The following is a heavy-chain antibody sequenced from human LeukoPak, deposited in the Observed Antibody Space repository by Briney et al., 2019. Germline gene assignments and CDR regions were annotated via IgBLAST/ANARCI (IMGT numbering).Heavy chain of an antibody. CDR2: MNPNSGNT. CDR3: ARGSSYYYGSGSPYYYYCMDV. J-gene: IGHJ6*03. CDR1: GYTFTSYD. V-gene: IGHV1-8*01. D-gene: IGHD3-10*01. Sequence: ASVKVSCKASGYTFTSYDINWVRQATGQGLEWMGWMNPNSGNTGYAQKFQGRVTMTRNTSISTAYMELSSLRSEDTAVYYCARGSSYYYGSGSPYYYYCMDVWGKGTTVTISS.